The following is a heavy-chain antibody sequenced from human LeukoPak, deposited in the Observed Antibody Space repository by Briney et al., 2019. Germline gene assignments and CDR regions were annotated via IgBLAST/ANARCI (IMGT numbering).Heavy chain of an antibody. CDR3: ARTELSMIRGLLLTATPFDY. D-gene: IGHD3-10*01. CDR1: EFSFSDYY. Sequence: PGRSLRLSCAASEFSFSDYYMSWIRQAPGKGLEWVSYISSSGSYTNYADSVKGRFTISRDNAKNSLYLQMDSLRAEDTAVYYCARTELSMIRGLLLTATPFDYWGQGTLVTVSS. CDR2: ISSSGSYT. J-gene: IGHJ4*02. V-gene: IGHV3-11*06.